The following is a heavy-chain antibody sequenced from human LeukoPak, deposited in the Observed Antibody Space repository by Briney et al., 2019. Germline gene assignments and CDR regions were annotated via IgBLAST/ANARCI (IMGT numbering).Heavy chain of an antibody. Sequence: GGSLRLSCVASGLRLRSYAMNWVRQAPGKGLECISTISDDSSFTYYADSVKGRSAISRVDSKNTLYLQMNNLKVEDTAVYYCAKGRCSGVGCDSFHSWGQGALVTVSS. J-gene: IGHJ4*02. D-gene: IGHD2-15*01. V-gene: IGHV3-23*01. CDR3: AKGRCSGVGCDSFHS. CDR2: ISDDSSFT. CDR1: GLRLRSYA.